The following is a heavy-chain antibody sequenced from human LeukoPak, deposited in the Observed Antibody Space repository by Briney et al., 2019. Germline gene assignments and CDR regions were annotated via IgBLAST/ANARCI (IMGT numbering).Heavy chain of an antibody. D-gene: IGHD3-10*01. Sequence: GGSLRLSCTASGFTFGGSAMSWVRQAPGKGLEWVGFIRSKAYGGTTEYAASVKGRFTISRDDSKSIGYLQMNSLKTEATAVYYCTRRGFMAHLPDWGQGTLVTVSS. CDR3: TRRGFMAHLPD. CDR2: IRSKAYGGTT. CDR1: GFTFGGSA. J-gene: IGHJ4*02. V-gene: IGHV3-49*04.